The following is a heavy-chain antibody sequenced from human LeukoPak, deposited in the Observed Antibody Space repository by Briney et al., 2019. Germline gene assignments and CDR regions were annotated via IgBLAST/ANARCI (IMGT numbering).Heavy chain of an antibody. CDR1: GYTFTSYD. CDR2: ISAYNGNT. CDR3: ARELSGSYYGY. D-gene: IGHD5-12*01. Sequence: GASVKVSCKASGYTFTSYDINWVRQATGQGLEWMGWISAYNGNTNYAQNLQGRVTMTTDTSTSTAYMELRSLRSDDTAVYYCARELSGSYYGYWGQGTLVTVSS. V-gene: IGHV1-18*01. J-gene: IGHJ4*02.